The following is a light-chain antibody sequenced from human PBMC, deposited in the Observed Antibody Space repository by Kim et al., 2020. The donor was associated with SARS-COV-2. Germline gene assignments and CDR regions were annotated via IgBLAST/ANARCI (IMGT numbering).Light chain of an antibody. J-gene: IGLJ3*02. Sequence: QSALTQPPSASGSPGQSVTISCTGTSSDVGGYNYVSWYQQHPGKAPKLMIYEVSKRPSGVPDRFSGSKSDNTASLTVSGLQAGDEADYYCCSYSVTNTGVFGGGTQLTVL. CDR3: CSYSVTNTGV. CDR1: SSDVGGYNY. CDR2: EVS. V-gene: IGLV2-8*01.